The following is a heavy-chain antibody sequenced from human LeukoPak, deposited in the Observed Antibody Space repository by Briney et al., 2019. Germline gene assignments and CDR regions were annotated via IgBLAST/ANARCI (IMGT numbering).Heavy chain of an antibody. CDR3: SRSRRVLCTGACYSFDY. V-gene: IGHV3-49*03. D-gene: IGHD2-8*02. CDR1: GFTFGDFG. CDR2: TRSKVYGGAT. J-gene: IGHJ4*02. Sequence: PGGSLRLSCSSSGFTFGDFGMSWFRQAPGKGPEWVGFTRSKVYGGATEYAASVKGRYIISRDDSKSIAYLQMNSLETEDTAVYYCSRSRRVLCTGACYSFDYWGQGTLVTVSS.